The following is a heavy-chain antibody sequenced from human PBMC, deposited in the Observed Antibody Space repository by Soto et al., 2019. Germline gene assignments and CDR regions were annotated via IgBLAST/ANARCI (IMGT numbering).Heavy chain of an antibody. V-gene: IGHV3-13*01. Sequence: EVKLVESGGGLVQPGGSLRLACPASGFTVSSYDMHWVRQATGKGLEWVSTLAAGGDTYFPDSVKVRFTISRDHAKNSLYLQMNNLGAGDTSVYYCARGTMVRVILDPEIRGPLDFWCQGTLAAVSS. D-gene: IGHD3-10*01. CDR2: LAAGGDT. CDR3: ARGTMVRVILDPEIRGPLDF. J-gene: IGHJ4*02. CDR1: GFTVSSYD.